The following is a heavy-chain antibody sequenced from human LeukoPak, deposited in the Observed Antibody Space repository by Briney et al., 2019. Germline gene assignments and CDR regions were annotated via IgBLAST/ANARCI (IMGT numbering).Heavy chain of an antibody. CDR3: ARSSNDYGDYDWFDP. CDR2: IVVGSGNT. V-gene: IGHV1-58*01. J-gene: IGHJ5*02. Sequence: GASVKVSCKASGFTFTSSAVQWVRQARGQRLEWIGWIVVGSGNTNYAQKFQERVTITRDMSTSTAYMELSSLRSEDTAVYYCARSSNDYGDYDWFDPWGQGTLVTVSS. D-gene: IGHD4-17*01. CDR1: GFTFTSSA.